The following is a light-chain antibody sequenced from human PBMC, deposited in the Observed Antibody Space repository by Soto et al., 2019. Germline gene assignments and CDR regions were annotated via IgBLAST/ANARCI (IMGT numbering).Light chain of an antibody. CDR2: DAS. CDR1: QDIKKN. V-gene: IGKV1-33*01. J-gene: IGKJ5*01. CDR3: QQFHDLPIT. Sequence: DLQMTQSPSSLSASVGDRVTITCQASQDIKKNVNWYQQKPGKVPKVLIYDASTLETGVPSRFSGSGSETEFTLTISSLQSEDIATYFCQQFHDLPITFGQGTRLDIK.